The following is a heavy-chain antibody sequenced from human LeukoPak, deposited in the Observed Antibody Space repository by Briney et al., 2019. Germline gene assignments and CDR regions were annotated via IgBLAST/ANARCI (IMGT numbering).Heavy chain of an antibody. D-gene: IGHD3-3*01. J-gene: IGHJ6*03. CDR3: ARGYDFWSGRNFYYYYYYMDV. CDR2: IIPIFGTA. V-gene: IGHV1-69*06. CDR1: GGTFSSYA. Sequence: ASVKVSCKASGGTFSSYAISWVRQAPGQGLEWMGGIIPIFGTANYAQKFQGRVTITADKSTSTAYMELSSLRSEDTAVYYCARGYDFWSGRNFYYYYYYMDVWGKGTTVTVSS.